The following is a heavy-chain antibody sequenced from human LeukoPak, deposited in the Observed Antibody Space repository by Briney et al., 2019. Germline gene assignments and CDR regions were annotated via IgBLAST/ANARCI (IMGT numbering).Heavy chain of an antibody. D-gene: IGHD5-18*01. J-gene: IGHJ4*02. CDR2: IYYSGST. V-gene: IGHV4-59*08. Sequence: SETLSLTCTVSGGSISICYWSWIRQPPGKGLEWIGYIYYSGSTNYNLSLKSRVTISVDTSKNQFSLKLSSVTAADTAVYYCARSHPGSSYGYSDYWGQGTLVTVSS. CDR3: ARSHPGSSYGYSDY. CDR1: GGSISICY.